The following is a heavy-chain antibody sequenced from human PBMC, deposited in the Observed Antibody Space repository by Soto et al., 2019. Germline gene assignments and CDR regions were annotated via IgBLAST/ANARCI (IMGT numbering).Heavy chain of an antibody. CDR1: GGAFSGYY. Sequence: PSETLSLTCAVYGGAFSGYYWSGILQHPGEGLEWIGEINHSGITNFNPCLKSRVNISVDTSKNQSSLKLSSVTAADTDVYYCARVGKTYCGGDCYHYYFDYWGQGTLVTVSS. CDR2: INHSGIT. V-gene: IGHV4-34*01. D-gene: IGHD2-21*02. J-gene: IGHJ4*01. CDR3: ARVGKTYCGGDCYHYYFDY.